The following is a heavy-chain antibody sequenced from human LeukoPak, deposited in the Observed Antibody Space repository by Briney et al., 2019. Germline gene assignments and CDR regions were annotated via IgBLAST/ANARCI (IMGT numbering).Heavy chain of an antibody. V-gene: IGHV3-30*04. CDR2: ISYDGSNK. Sequence: GGSLRLSCAASGFTFSSYAMHWVRQAPGKGLEWVAVISYDGSNKYYADSVKGRSTISRDNSKNTLYLQMNSLRAEDTAVYYCAREIPSAGFDPWGQGTLDTVSS. CDR3: AREIPSAGFDP. D-gene: IGHD2-2*01. J-gene: IGHJ5*02. CDR1: GFTFSSYA.